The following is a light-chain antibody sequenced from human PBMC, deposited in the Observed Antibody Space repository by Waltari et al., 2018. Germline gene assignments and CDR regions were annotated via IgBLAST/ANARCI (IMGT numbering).Light chain of an antibody. J-gene: IGKJ1*01. CDR2: AAS. Sequence: PGERATLSCSASQSIGSNYLAWYQQRPGQAPRLLIYAASSRATGIPDRFSGGASGTDFTLTISRLEPEDFAVYFCQQYNNSPWTFGQGTKVEIK. CDR1: QSIGSNY. V-gene: IGKV3-20*01. CDR3: QQYNNSPWT.